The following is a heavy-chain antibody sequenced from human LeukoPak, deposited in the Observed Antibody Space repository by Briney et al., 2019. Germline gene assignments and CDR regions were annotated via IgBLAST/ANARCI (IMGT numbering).Heavy chain of an antibody. D-gene: IGHD1-26*01. CDR2: INHSGST. CDR3: ARGGGSQDY. CDR1: GGSISSYY. V-gene: IGHV4-34*01. Sequence: SETLSLTCIVSGGSISSYYWSWIRQPPGKGLEWIGEINHSGSTNYNPSLKSRVTISVDTSKNQFSLKLSSVTAADTAVYYCARGGGSQDYWGQGTLVTVSS. J-gene: IGHJ4*02.